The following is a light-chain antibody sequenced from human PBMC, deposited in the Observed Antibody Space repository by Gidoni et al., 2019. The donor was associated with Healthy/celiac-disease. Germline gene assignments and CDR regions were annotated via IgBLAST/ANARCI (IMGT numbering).Light chain of an antibody. CDR1: SCSVSTNYY. CDR2: STN. CDR3: ALYMGGGIAI. Sequence: QPVVPQEPSCSVSPGGTVTLTCGLSSCSVSTNYYPSWYQQTPGQAPRTLIYSTNTRSSGVPDRFSGSILGNKAALTITVAQADDESDYYCALYMGGGIAIFGGGTKLTVL. J-gene: IGLJ2*01. V-gene: IGLV8-61*01.